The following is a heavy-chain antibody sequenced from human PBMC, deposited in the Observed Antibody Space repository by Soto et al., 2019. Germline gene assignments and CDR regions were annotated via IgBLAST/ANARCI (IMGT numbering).Heavy chain of an antibody. CDR3: ARDPFYSGSNLQVGYFDS. J-gene: IGHJ4*02. CDR2: INPSNDNT. Sequence: QVQMVQSGAEVKKPWASVKVSCKSSNYSFSSFGISWMRQAPGQGLEWMAWINPSNDNTNYAQSLQGRVTLTTDTSTSTAYMELRSLRSDDTAVYFCARDPFYSGSNLQVGYFDSWGQGTLVTVSS. CDR1: NYSFSSFG. V-gene: IGHV1-18*01. D-gene: IGHD1-26*01.